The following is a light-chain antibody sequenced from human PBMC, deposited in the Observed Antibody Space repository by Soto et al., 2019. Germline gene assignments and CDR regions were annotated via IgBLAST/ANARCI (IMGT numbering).Light chain of an antibody. Sequence: QSALTQPPSASGSPGQSVTISCTGTSSDVGGYNYVSWYQQHPAKVPKLMVYEVNKRPSGVPDRFSGSKSGNTASLTVSGLQAEDEGDYYCTTYAGGNNVFGTGTKLTVL. J-gene: IGLJ1*01. V-gene: IGLV2-8*01. CDR3: TTYAGGNNV. CDR1: SSDVGGYNY. CDR2: EVN.